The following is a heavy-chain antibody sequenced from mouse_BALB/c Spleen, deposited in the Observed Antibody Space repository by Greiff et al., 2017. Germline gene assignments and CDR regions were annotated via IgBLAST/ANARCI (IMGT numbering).Heavy chain of an antibody. V-gene: IGHV2-9-2*01. Sequence: VKLVESGPGLVAPSQSLSITCNVSGFSLPSYDISWIRQPPGKGLAWLGVIWTGGGTNYNSDFMYRLSISKDNSKSQVFLKMNSLQTDDTAIYYCVRDYAMDCWGEGTSVTGSS. CDR1: GFSLPSYD. J-gene: IGHJ4*01. CDR3: VRDYAMDC. CDR2: IWTGGGT.